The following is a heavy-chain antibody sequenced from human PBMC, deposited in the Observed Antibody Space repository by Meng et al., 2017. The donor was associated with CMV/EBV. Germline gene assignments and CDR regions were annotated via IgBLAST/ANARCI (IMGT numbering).Heavy chain of an antibody. J-gene: IGHJ6*02. V-gene: IGHV3-48*03. CDR2: ISSSGSTI. CDR1: GFTFSSYE. D-gene: IGHD3-3*01. Sequence: GGSLRLSCAASGFTFSSYEMNWVRQAPGKGLEWVSYISSSGSTIYYADSVKGRFTISRDNAKNSLYLQMNSLRAEDTAVYYCAREGEVRIFGVVIYYYYGMDVWGQGTTVTVSS. CDR3: AREGEVRIFGVVIYYYYGMDV.